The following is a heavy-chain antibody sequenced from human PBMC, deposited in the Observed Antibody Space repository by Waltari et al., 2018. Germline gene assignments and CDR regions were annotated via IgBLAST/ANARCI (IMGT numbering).Heavy chain of an antibody. CDR1: GYTFTTYN. Sequence: QVQLVQSGAEVKKPGASVKLSCKASGYTFTTYNIHWVRQAPGQGLEWTGIIKTSDGTTYYGQRFQGRVTMTRDTSTSTAYMELSGLTSEDTAVYVCARELDGSFFIDNWGQGTLVTVSS. D-gene: IGHD1-26*01. CDR2: IKTSDGTT. J-gene: IGHJ4*02. V-gene: IGHV1-46*01. CDR3: ARELDGSFFIDN.